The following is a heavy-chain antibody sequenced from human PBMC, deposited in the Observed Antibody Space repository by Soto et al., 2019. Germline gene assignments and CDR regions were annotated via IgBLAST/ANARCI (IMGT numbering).Heavy chain of an antibody. CDR1: GGSFSGYY. CDR2: INHSGST. CDR3: ARGGCSSTSCYSRYYYYGMDV. J-gene: IGHJ6*02. V-gene: IGHV4-34*01. D-gene: IGHD2-2*01. Sequence: SETLSLTCAVYGGSFSGYYWSWSRQPPGKGLEWIGEINHSGSTNYNPSLKSRVTISVDTSKNQFSLKLSSVTAADTAVYYCARGGCSSTSCYSRYYYYGMDVWGQGTTVTVSS.